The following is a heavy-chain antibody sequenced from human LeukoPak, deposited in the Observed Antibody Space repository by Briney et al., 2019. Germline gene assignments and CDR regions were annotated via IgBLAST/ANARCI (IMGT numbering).Heavy chain of an antibody. CDR3: AKDYVWGSYPRSYFDY. CDR1: AFIFSRYA. J-gene: IGHJ4*02. Sequence: SGESLRLSCAASAFIFSRYAVSWVRQAPGKGLEWVSAISGSGGSTYYADSVKGRFTISRDNSKNTLYLQMNSLRAEDTAVYYCAKDYVWGSYPRSYFDYWGQGTLVTVSS. D-gene: IGHD3-16*01. CDR2: ISGSGGST. V-gene: IGHV3-23*01.